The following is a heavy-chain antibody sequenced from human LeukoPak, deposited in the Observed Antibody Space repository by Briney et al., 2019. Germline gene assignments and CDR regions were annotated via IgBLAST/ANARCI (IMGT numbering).Heavy chain of an antibody. CDR3: ARDSPPYYGMDV. CDR2: IYYSGST. Sequence: SETLSLTCTVSGGSVSSGSYYWSWIRQPPGKGLEWIGYIYYSGSTNYNPSLKSRVTISVDTSKNQCSLKLSSVTAADTAVYYCARDSPPYYGMDVWGQGTTVTVSS. J-gene: IGHJ6*02. CDR1: GGSVSSGSYY. V-gene: IGHV4-61*01.